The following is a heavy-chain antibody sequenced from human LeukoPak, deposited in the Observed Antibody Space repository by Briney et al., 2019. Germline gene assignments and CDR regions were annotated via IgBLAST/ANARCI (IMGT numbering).Heavy chain of an antibody. D-gene: IGHD3-10*01. V-gene: IGHV3-48*01. J-gene: IGHJ3*01. Sequence: PGGSLRLSCEASGFGFSSYSMNWVRQAPGKGLEWVSYISFSSATIHYADSVKGRFTISRDNAKNSLYLQMNSLRAEDTALYYCARDTHYYGSGSPAFDFWGRGTMVTVSS. CDR2: ISFSSATI. CDR1: GFGFSSYS. CDR3: ARDTHYYGSGSPAFDF.